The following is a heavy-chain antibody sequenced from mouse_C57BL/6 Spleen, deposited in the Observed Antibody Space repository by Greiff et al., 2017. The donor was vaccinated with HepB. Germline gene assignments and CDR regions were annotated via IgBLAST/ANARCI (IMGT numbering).Heavy chain of an antibody. J-gene: IGHJ1*03. CDR1: GYTFTSYW. D-gene: IGHD2-4*01. V-gene: IGHV1-64*01. Sequence: VQLQQPGAELVKPGASVKLSCKASGYTFTSYWMHWVKQRPGQGLEWIGMIHPNSGSTNYNEKFKSKATLTVDKSSSTAYMQLSSLTSEDSAVYYCASRGLTMIRGYFDVWGTGTTVTVSS. CDR3: ASRGLTMIRGYFDV. CDR2: IHPNSGST.